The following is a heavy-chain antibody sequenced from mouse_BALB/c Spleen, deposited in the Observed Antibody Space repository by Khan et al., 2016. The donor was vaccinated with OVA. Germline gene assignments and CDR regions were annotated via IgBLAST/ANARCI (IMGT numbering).Heavy chain of an antibody. CDR1: GFTIKDIY. V-gene: IGHV14-3*02. J-gene: IGHJ2*01. D-gene: IGHD4-1*01. Sequence: LQQAGAELVKPGASVKLSCTASGFTIKDIYMHWVKQRPEQGLEWIGRIDPTNGDTKYDPKFQGKATITADTSFNIAFLQLSSLTSEDTAVYYGVRFWDGYWGQGTTLTVSS. CDR3: VRFWDGY. CDR2: IDPTNGDT.